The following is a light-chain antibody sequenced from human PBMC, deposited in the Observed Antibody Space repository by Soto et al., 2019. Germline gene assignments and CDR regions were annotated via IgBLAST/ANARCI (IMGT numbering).Light chain of an antibody. Sequence: AIQMTQSPSSLSASVGNRVTISCRASQGTRNDLDWYQQRPGKAPKLLIYAASSLQSGVPSRFSGSGSGTDFTLTISSLPPEDFATYYCLQDYSYPWTFGQGTKVEIK. CDR3: LQDYSYPWT. CDR2: AAS. V-gene: IGKV1-6*01. CDR1: QGTRND. J-gene: IGKJ1*01.